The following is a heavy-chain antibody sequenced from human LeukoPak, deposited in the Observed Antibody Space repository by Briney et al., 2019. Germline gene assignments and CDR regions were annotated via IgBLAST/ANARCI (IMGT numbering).Heavy chain of an antibody. Sequence: SETLSLTCTVSGGSFSTYYWSWIRQPPGKGLEWIGSIYHSGSTYYNPSLKSRVTISVDTSKNQFSLKLSSVTAADTAVYYCARDTHIAVAGTRPFDYWGQGTLVTVSS. J-gene: IGHJ4*02. V-gene: IGHV4-38-2*02. CDR3: ARDTHIAVAGTRPFDY. CDR1: GGSFSTYY. D-gene: IGHD6-19*01. CDR2: IYHSGST.